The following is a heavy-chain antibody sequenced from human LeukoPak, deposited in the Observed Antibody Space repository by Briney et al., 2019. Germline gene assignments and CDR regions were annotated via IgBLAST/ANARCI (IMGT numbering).Heavy chain of an antibody. D-gene: IGHD3-22*01. Sequence: GGSLRLSCAASGFTVSSNYMSWVRQAPGKGLEWASVIYSGGSTYYADSVKGRFTISRDNSKNTLYLQMNSLRAEDTAVYYCARDLGYYYDSSGSYWGQGTPVTVSS. J-gene: IGHJ4*02. CDR1: GFTVSSNY. CDR3: ARDLGYYYDSSGSY. V-gene: IGHV3-66*01. CDR2: IYSGGST.